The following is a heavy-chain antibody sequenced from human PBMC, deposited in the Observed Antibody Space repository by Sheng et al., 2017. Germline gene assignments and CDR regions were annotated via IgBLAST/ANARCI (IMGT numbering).Heavy chain of an antibody. J-gene: IGHJ6*03. CDR1: GFTFSSYS. CDR2: ISSSSSYI. D-gene: IGHD6-13*01. CDR3: ARVGRRFLAAAGTYMDV. V-gene: IGHV3-21*01. Sequence: EVQLVESGGGLVKPGGSLRLSCAASGFTFSSYSMNWVRQAPGKGLEWVSSISSSSSYIYYADSVKGRFTISRDNAKNSLYLQMNSLRAEDTAVYYCARVGRRFLAAAGTYMDVWGQGTTVTVSS.